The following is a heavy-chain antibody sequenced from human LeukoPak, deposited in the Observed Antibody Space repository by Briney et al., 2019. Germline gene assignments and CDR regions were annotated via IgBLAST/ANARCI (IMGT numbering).Heavy chain of an antibody. CDR3: RKVGPSAYDRSPPCI. CDR1: GFTFSAYC. J-gene: IGHJ3*02. D-gene: IGHD3-22*01. Sequence: GGSLRLSCAASGFTFSAYCMHWVRQAPGKGLVWVSRINSDGTATFFADSVKGRFTISRDSSKNTLYLQMKSLRAEDTAVYYCRKVGPSAYDRSPPCIWGQGTMVTVSS. CDR2: INSDGTAT. V-gene: IGHV3-74*01.